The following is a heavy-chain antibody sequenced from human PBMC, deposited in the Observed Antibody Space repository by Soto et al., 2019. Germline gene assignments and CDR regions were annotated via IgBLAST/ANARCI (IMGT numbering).Heavy chain of an antibody. V-gene: IGHV3-15*01. CDR3: TTEGIPTFGGVYVAFDAFDI. CDR2: IKSKTDGGTT. D-gene: IGHD3-16*01. CDR1: GFTFSNAW. J-gene: IGHJ3*02. Sequence: EVQLVESGGGLVKPGGSLRLSCAASGFTFSNAWMSWVRQAPGKGLEWGGRIKSKTDGGTTDYAAPVKGRFTISRDDSKNTLYMQMNSLETEDTAVYYCTTEGIPTFGGVYVAFDAFDIWGQGTMVTVSS.